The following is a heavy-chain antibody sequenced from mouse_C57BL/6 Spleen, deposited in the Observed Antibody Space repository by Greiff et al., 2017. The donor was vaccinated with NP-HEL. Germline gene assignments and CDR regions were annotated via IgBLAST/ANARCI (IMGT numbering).Heavy chain of an antibody. CDR2: ISDGGSYT. J-gene: IGHJ2*01. D-gene: IGHD4-1*01. V-gene: IGHV5-4*01. CDR1: GFTFSSYA. CDR3: ARSNSFFDY. Sequence: EVQVVESGGGLVKPGGSLKLSCAASGFTFSSYAMSWVRQTPEKRLEWVATISDGGSYTYYPDNVQGRFTISRDNAKNNLYLQMSHLKSEDTAMYYCARSNSFFDYWGQGTTLTVSS.